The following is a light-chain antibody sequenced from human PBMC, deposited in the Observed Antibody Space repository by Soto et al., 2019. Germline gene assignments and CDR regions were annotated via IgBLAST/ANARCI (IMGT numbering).Light chain of an antibody. CDR3: QQRSNWHFT. CDR2: DAS. J-gene: IGKJ3*01. V-gene: IGKV3-11*01. CDR1: QSVSSY. Sequence: EIVLTQSPATLSLSPGERATLSCRASQSVSSYLAWYQQKPGQAPRLLIYDASNRATGIPARFSGSGSGTDFTLTISCLEPEDFAVYYCQQRSNWHFTFGPGTKVDIK.